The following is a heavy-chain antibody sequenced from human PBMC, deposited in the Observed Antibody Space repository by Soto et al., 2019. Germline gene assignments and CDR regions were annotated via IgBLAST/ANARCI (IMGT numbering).Heavy chain of an antibody. V-gene: IGHV1-58*01. D-gene: IGHD5-12*01. Sequence: SVKVSCKASGFTFTSSAVQWVRQARGQRLEWIGWIVVGSGNTNYAQKFQERVTITRDMSTSTAYMELSSLRSEDTAVYYCAALHRWLIRPSYNWFDPWGKGTLVPVSS. CDR1: GFTFTSSA. CDR2: IVVGSGNT. J-gene: IGHJ5*02. CDR3: AALHRWLIRPSYNWFDP.